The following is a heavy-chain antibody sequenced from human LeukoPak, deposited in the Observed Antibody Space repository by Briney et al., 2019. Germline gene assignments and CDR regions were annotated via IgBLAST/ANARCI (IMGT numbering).Heavy chain of an antibody. CDR2: IKKDGSEK. J-gene: IGHJ6*03. CDR3: ARGPTKSARRGGYYMDV. Sequence: PGGSLRLSCAASGFTFSSYWMSWVRQAPGKGLEWVANIKKDGSEKYYVDSVKGRFTISRDNAKNSLYLQMNSLRAEDTAVYYCARGPTKSARRGGYYMDVWGKGTTVTVSS. V-gene: IGHV3-7*01. D-gene: IGHD1-26*01. CDR1: GFTFSSYW.